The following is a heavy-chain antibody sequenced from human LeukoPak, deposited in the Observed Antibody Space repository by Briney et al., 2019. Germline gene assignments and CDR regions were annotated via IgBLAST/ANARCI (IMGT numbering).Heavy chain of an antibody. D-gene: IGHD5-18*01. CDR2: IYPGDSDT. V-gene: IGHV5-51*01. CDR3: ARHVDTDYYFDY. Sequence: GASLKISCKGSGYRFTTYWIGWVRQMPGKGLEWMGIIYPGDSDTRYSPSFQGQATISADKSISTAYLQWSSLKASDTAMYYCARHVDTDYYFDYWGQGTLVTVSS. CDR1: GYRFTTYW. J-gene: IGHJ4*02.